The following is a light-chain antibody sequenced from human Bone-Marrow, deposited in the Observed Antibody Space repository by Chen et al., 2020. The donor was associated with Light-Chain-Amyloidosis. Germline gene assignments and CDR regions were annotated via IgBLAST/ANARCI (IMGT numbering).Light chain of an antibody. CDR1: QSISSTY. J-gene: IGKJ4*01. CDR3: QQYGKSPLT. CDR2: GTS. Sequence: EIVLMQFPGTLSLSPGERASLSCRASQSISSTYLTWYQQKPGQAPRLLIYGTSTRATGIPDRFSGSGSGTDFTLTISRLEPEDFAVYYCQQYGKSPLTFGGGTKVEIQ. V-gene: IGKV3-20*01.